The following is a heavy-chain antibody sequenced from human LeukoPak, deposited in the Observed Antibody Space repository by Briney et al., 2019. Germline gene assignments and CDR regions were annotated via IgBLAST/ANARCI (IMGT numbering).Heavy chain of an antibody. V-gene: IGHV3-30*08. CDR2: ISYDGTNK. CDR3: ARVTSRVVEMATIGLDY. D-gene: IGHD5-24*01. Sequence: GGSLRLSCAASAFTFTDYAMHWVRQAPGKGLEWVAVISYDGTNKYYADSVKGRSTISRDDSKNTLYLQMNGLRADDTAVYYCARVTSRVVEMATIGLDYWGQGTLVTVSS. CDR1: AFTFTDYA. J-gene: IGHJ4*02.